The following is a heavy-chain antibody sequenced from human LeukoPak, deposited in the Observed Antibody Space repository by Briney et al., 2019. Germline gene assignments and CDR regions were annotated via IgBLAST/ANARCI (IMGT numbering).Heavy chain of an antibody. V-gene: IGHV3-30*18. J-gene: IGHJ4*02. Sequence: PGGSLRLSCSASGFTFSSYGMHWVRQAPGKGLEWVAVTSYDGSNKYYADSVKGRFTISRDNSKNTLYLQMNSLRAEDTAVYYCAKDLQSAIDYWGQGTLVTVSS. CDR2: TSYDGSNK. CDR1: GFTFSSYG. CDR3: AKDLQSAIDY.